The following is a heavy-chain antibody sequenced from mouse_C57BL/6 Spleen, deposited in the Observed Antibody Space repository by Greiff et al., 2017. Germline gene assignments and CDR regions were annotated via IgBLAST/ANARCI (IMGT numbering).Heavy chain of an antibody. CDR1: GYTFTSYG. V-gene: IGHV1-81*01. CDR2: IYPRSGNT. D-gene: IGHD3-2*02. Sequence: LEESGAELARPGASVKLSCKASGYTFTSYGISWVKQRTGQGLEWIGEIYPRSGNTYYNEKFKGKATLTADKSSSTAYMELRSLTSEDSAVYFCARGDSSGYYFDYWGQGTTLTVSS. J-gene: IGHJ2*01. CDR3: ARGDSSGYYFDY.